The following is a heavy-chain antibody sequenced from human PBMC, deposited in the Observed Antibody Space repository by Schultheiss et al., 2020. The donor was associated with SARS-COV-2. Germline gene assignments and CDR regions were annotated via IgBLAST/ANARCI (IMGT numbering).Heavy chain of an antibody. CDR3: ARASTVTSFEY. J-gene: IGHJ4*02. D-gene: IGHD4-17*01. Sequence: GGSLRLSCAASGFTFSDYYMSWIRHAPGKGLEWVSYISSSGSTIYYADSVKGRFTISRDNSKNTLYLQMNSLRAEDTAVYYCARASTVTSFEYWGQGTLVTVSS. CDR1: GFTFSDYY. CDR2: ISSSGSTI. V-gene: IGHV3-11*04.